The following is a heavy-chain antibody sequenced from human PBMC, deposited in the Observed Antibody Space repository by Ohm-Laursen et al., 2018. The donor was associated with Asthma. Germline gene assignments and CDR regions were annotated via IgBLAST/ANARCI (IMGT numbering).Heavy chain of an antibody. J-gene: IGHJ3*01. D-gene: IGHD6-13*01. Sequence: SLRLSCAASGFTITNYWMHWVRQAPGKGLVWVSRINGDGGIKSYAASVKGRFTISRDDAKNMLYLHMNSLRADDTAVYYCAKDEYSTTLGVGAFDFWGQGTMVTVSS. CDR2: INGDGGIK. CDR3: AKDEYSTTLGVGAFDF. V-gene: IGHV3-74*01. CDR1: GFTITNYW.